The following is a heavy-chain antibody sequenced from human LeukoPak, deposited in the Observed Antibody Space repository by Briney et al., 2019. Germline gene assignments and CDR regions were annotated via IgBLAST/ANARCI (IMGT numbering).Heavy chain of an antibody. CDR1: GFTLRNYD. V-gene: IGHV3-21*01. CDR2: ISTSSRYI. D-gene: IGHD2-2*01. J-gene: IGHJ5*02. CDR3: ARADCSSSTCYLRRSWFDP. Sequence: GGSLRLSCAVSGFTLRNYDMHWVRQAPGKGLEWVSSISTSSRYIYYKDSVRGRFTISRDDAKNSLYLEMNSLRAKDTAVYYCARADCSSSTCYLRRSWFDPWGQGTLVTVSS.